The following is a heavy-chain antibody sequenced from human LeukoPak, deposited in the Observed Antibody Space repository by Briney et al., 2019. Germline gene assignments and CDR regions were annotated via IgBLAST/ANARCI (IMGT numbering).Heavy chain of an antibody. D-gene: IGHD5-12*01. CDR1: GGFISSYY. Sequence: SETLSLTCTVSGGFISSYYWSWIREPPGKGLEWIGYIYYSGSASYNPSLKSRVTMSADTSKNRFSLRLSSVTAADTAVYYCARRGAYSGNDLAWYFDLWGRGTLVTASS. CDR3: ARRGAYSGNDLAWYFDL. J-gene: IGHJ2*01. CDR2: IYYSGSA. V-gene: IGHV4-59*08.